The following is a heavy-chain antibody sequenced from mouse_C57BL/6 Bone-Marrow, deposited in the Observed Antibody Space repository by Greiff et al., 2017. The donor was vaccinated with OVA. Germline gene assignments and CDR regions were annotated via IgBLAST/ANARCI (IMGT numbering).Heavy chain of an antibody. CDR3: ARRPIYYYGRGYAMDY. V-gene: IGHV1-9*01. J-gene: IGHJ4*01. CDR2: ILPGSGST. CDR1: GYTFPGYW. Sequence: VQLQESGAELMKPGASVKLSCKATGYTFPGYWIEWVKQRPGHGLEWIGEILPGSGSTNYNEKFKGKAPFTADTSSNTAYMQLSSLTTEDSAIYYCARRPIYYYGRGYAMDYWGQGTSVTVSS. D-gene: IGHD1-1*01.